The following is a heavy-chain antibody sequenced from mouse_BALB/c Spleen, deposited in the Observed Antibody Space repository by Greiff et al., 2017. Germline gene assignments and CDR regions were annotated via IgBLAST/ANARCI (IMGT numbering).Heavy chain of an antibody. J-gene: IGHJ1*01. CDR2: IDPANGNT. Sequence: VQLKQSGAELVKPGASVKLSCTASGFNIKDTYMHWVKQRPEQGLEWIGRIDPANGNTKYDPKFQGKATITADTSSNTAYLQLSSLTSEDTAVYYCARSYGSHWYFDVWGAGTTVTVSS. D-gene: IGHD1-1*01. V-gene: IGHV14-3*02. CDR3: ARSYGSHWYFDV. CDR1: GFNIKDTY.